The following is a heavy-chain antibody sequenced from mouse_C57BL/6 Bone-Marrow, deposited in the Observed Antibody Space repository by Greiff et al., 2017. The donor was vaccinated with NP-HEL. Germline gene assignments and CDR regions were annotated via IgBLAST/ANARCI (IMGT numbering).Heavy chain of an antibody. CDR1: GFSFNTYA. CDR3: VSEYYGSSWGYFDV. CDR2: IRSKSNNYAT. V-gene: IGHV10-1*01. Sequence: EVQGVESGGGLVQPKGSLKLSCAASGFSFNTYAMNWVRQAPGKGLEWVARIRSKSNNYATYYADSVKDRFTISRDDSESMLYLQMNNLKTEDTAMYYCVSEYYGSSWGYFDVWGTGTTVTVSS. J-gene: IGHJ1*03. D-gene: IGHD1-1*01.